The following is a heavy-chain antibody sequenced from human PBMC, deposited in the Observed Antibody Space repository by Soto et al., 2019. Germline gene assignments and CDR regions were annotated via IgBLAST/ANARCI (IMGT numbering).Heavy chain of an antibody. Sequence: SVKVSCKASGFTFTSSAVQWVRQARGQRLERIGWIVVGSGNTNYAQKFQGRVTITRDMSTSTAYMELSSLRSEDTAVYYCAADHGIAVAGDAFDIWGQGTMVTVSS. CDR3: AADHGIAVAGDAFDI. CDR2: IVVGSGNT. D-gene: IGHD6-19*01. CDR1: GFTFTSSA. V-gene: IGHV1-58*01. J-gene: IGHJ3*02.